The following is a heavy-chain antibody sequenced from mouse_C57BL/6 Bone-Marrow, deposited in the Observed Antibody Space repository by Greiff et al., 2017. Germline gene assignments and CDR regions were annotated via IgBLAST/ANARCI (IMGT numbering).Heavy chain of an antibody. CDR3: ARHLRSYAMDY. D-gene: IGHD1-1*01. J-gene: IGHJ4*01. CDR1: GYTFTSYG. CDR2: IYPRSGNT. V-gene: IGHV1-81*01. Sequence: VQVVESGAELARPGASVKLSCKASGYTFTSYGISWVKQRTGQGLEWIGEIYPRSGNTYYNEKFKGKATLTADKSSSTAYMELRSLTSEDSAVXFCARHLRSYAMDYWGQGTSVTVSS.